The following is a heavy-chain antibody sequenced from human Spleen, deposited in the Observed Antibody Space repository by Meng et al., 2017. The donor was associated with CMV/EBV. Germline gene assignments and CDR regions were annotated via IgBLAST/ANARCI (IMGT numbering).Heavy chain of an antibody. CDR1: FPFYAAW. Sequence: FPFYAAWMSWVRQAPGKGLEWIGRIRRNVEGGRTEYAAPMKGRFTISRDDSRNTVYLEINGLKIEDTAIYYCTREDTVDRNFYWFDPWGQGALVTVSS. CDR2: IRRNVEGGRT. CDR3: TREDTVDRNFYWFDP. J-gene: IGHJ5*02. D-gene: IGHD1-14*01. V-gene: IGHV3-15*01.